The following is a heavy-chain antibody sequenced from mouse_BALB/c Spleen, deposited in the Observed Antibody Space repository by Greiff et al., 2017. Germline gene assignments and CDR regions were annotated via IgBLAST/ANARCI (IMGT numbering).Heavy chain of an antibody. CDR2: IDPENGDT. CDR1: GFNIKDYY. Sequence: VHVKQSGAELVRSGASVKLSCTASGFNIKDYYMHWVKQRPEQGLEWIGWIDPENGDTEYAPKFQGKATMTADTSSNTAYLQLSSLTSEDTAVYYCNENGVTFDYWGQGTTLTVSS. D-gene: IGHD2-2*01. J-gene: IGHJ2*01. V-gene: IGHV14-4*02. CDR3: NENGVTFDY.